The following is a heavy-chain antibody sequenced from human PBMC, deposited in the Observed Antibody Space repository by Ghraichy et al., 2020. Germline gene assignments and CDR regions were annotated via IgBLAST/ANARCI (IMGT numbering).Heavy chain of an antibody. J-gene: IGHJ4*02. D-gene: IGHD1-26*01. V-gene: IGHV4-39*01. CDR3: ARRRIVGANRVDYYFDY. CDR2: IYYSGST. CDR1: GGSISSSSYY. Sequence: GSLSLTCTVSGGSISSSSYYWGWIRQPPGKGLEWIGSIYYSGSTYYNPSLKSRVTISVDTSKNQFSLKLSSVTAADTAVYYCARRRIVGANRVDYYFDYWGQGTLVTVSS.